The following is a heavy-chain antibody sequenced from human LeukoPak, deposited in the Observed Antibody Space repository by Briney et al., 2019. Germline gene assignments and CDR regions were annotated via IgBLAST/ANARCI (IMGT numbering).Heavy chain of an antibody. CDR3: ARGGDSYDSSGYYKKWFDP. CDR2: ISSYNGNT. CDR1: GYTFTTYG. Sequence: ASVKVSCKASGYTFTTYGISWVRQAPGQGLEWVGWISSYNGNTNYAQKLQGRVTMTTDTSTRTAYMELRSLQSDDTAVYYCARGGDSYDSSGYYKKWFDPWGQGTLVTVSS. J-gene: IGHJ5*02. D-gene: IGHD3-22*01. V-gene: IGHV1-18*01.